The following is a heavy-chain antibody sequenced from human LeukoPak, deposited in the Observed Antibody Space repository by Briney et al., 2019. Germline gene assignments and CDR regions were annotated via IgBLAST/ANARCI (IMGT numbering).Heavy chain of an antibody. Sequence: PGGSLRLSCAASGFTFSIYSMHWVRQAPGKGLEWVAIIAYDGSKIYYADSVKGRFTISRDNSKNTLYVQMNGLRPEDTAVYYCAREQYGDYYFDYWGQGTLVTVSS. CDR2: IAYDGSKI. J-gene: IGHJ4*02. CDR3: AREQYGDYYFDY. V-gene: IGHV3-30-3*01. D-gene: IGHD4-17*01. CDR1: GFTFSIYS.